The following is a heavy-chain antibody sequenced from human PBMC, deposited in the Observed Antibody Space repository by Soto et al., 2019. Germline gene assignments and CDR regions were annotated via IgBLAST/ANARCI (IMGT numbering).Heavy chain of an antibody. V-gene: IGHV4-39*01. Sequence: ASETLSLTCTVSGGSISSSSYYWGWIRQPPGKGLEWIGSIYYSGSTYYNPSLKSRVTISVDTSKNQFSLKLSSVTAADTAVYYCAREYSGYDNRGGDAFDIWGQGTMVTVSS. CDR2: IYYSGST. CDR3: AREYSGYDNRGGDAFDI. J-gene: IGHJ3*02. CDR1: GGSISSSSYY. D-gene: IGHD5-12*01.